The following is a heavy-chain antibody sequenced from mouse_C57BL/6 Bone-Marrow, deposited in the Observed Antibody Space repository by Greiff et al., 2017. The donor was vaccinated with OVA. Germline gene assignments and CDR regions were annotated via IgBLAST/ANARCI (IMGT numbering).Heavy chain of an antibody. V-gene: IGHV1-81*01. CDR1: GYTFTSYG. Sequence: VKLMESGAELARPGASVKLSCKASGYTFTSYGISWVKQRTGQGLEWIGEIYPRSGNTYYNEKLKGKATLTAYKSSSTAYMELRSLTSEYSAVYFYARGGVYDGYFAYWGQGTLVTVSA. J-gene: IGHJ3*01. CDR2: IYPRSGNT. D-gene: IGHD2-3*01. CDR3: ARGGVYDGYFAY.